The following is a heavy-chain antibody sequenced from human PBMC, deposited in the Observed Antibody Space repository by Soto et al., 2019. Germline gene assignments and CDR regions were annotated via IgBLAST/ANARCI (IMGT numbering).Heavy chain of an antibody. CDR3: ARAISSVTYYDSIGY. Sequence: QVKLVESGGGVVQPGTSLRLSCEASGFNISTYGMHWVRQAPGKGLQWLAFIWYDGSNQHYAASVKGRLTIARDNSKNTLYLQMTNLRADDTXXXXCARAISSVTYYDSIGYWGRGT. V-gene: IGHV3-33*01. D-gene: IGHD1-26*01. CDR2: IWYDGSNQ. CDR1: GFNISTYG. J-gene: IGHJ4*02.